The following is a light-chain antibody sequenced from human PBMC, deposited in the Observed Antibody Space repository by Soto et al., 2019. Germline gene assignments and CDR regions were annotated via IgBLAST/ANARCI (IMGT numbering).Light chain of an antibody. CDR1: SNDVGGYAY. CDR3: SSYTGDTTPV. CDR2: EVS. V-gene: IGLV2-14*01. J-gene: IGLJ2*01. Sequence: QSALTQPASVSGSPGQSITISCTGTSNDVGGYAYVSWYQQYPGKAPKLVISEVSNRPSGVSHRFSGSRSGNTASLTIPGLQAEDEADYYCSSYTGDTTPVFGGGTKLTVL.